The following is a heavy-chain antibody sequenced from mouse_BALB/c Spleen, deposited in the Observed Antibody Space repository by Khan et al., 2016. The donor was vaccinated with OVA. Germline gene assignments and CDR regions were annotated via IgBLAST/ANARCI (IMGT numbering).Heavy chain of an antibody. J-gene: IGHJ1*01. CDR1: GYTFTNYG. CDR2: LNTYTGEP. Sequence: QIQLVQSGPELKKPGETVKISCKGSGYTFTNYGMNWVKQAPGKGLKWMGGLNTYTGEPTYADDFKGRVAFSLETSARTAALQINNLKSEDTATYVCTRKKPYWFFEVWGAGTTVTVSS. V-gene: IGHV9-3-1*01. CDR3: TRKKPYWFFEV.